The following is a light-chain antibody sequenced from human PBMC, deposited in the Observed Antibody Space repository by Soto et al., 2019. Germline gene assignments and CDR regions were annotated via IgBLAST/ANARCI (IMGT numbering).Light chain of an antibody. CDR1: QSVSSN. J-gene: IGKJ3*01. Sequence: EIVMTQSPATLSVSPGERATLSCRASQSVSSNLAWYQQKPGQPPRLLIYGASTRATGTPARFSGSGSGTEFTLTISSLQPDDFATYYCQQYNSYSPAFGPGTKVDI. CDR3: QQYNSYSPA. V-gene: IGKV3-15*01. CDR2: GAS.